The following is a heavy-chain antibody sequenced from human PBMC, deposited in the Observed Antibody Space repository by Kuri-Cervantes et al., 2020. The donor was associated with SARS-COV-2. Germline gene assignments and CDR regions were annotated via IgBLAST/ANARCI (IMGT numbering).Heavy chain of an antibody. D-gene: IGHD6-13*01. CDR1: GFTFSSYW. Sequence: GGSLRLSCAASGFTFSSYWMHWVRQAPGKGLVWVSRTNSDGGSTSYADSVKGRFTISRDNAKNTLYLQMNSLRAEDTAVYYCARAYSSSYVLYFDYWGQGTLVTVSS. V-gene: IGHV3-74*01. J-gene: IGHJ4*02. CDR2: TNSDGGST. CDR3: ARAYSSSYVLYFDY.